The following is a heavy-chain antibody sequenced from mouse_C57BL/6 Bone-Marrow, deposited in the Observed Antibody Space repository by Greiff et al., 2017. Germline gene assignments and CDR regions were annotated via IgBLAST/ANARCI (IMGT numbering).Heavy chain of an antibody. CDR1: GYAFSSYW. Sequence: VQLQQSGAELVKPGASVKISCKASGYAFSSYWMNWVKQRPGKGLEWIGQIYPGDGDTNYNGKFKGKATLTADKSSSTAYMQLSSLTSEDSAVYFCAREPPIVTTLVATDWYFDVWGTGTTVTVSS. D-gene: IGHD1-1*01. CDR2: IYPGDGDT. J-gene: IGHJ1*03. CDR3: AREPPIVTTLVATDWYFDV. V-gene: IGHV1-80*01.